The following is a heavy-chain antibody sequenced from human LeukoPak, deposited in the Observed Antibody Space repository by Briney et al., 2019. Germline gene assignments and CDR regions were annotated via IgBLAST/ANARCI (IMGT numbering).Heavy chain of an antibody. D-gene: IGHD2-21*02. CDR3: ARLGEVTATEVFDY. V-gene: IGHV5-51*01. Sequence: GESLKIPCKGSGYSFTSYWNGWVRQMPGKSLEWMGIIYPGDFDTRYSPSFQGQVTISADKSISTAYLQWSSLKASDTAMYYCARLGEVTATEVFDYWGQGTLVTVSS. J-gene: IGHJ4*02. CDR2: IYPGDFDT. CDR1: GYSFTSYW.